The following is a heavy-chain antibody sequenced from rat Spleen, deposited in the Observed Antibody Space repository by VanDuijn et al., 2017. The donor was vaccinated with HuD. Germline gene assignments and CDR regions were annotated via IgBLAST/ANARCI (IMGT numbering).Heavy chain of an antibody. CDR3: TSNNFDY. CDR2: IANTGDYT. V-gene: IGHV5-25*01. Sequence: EVQLVESDGGLVQPGRSLKLSCAASGFTFSDYYMAWVRQAPTKGLEWVASIANTGDYTYYPDSMKGRFTISRDNAKNTLYLQMDSLRSEDTATYYCTSNNFDYWGQGVVVTVSS. J-gene: IGHJ2*01. CDR1: GFTFSDYY. D-gene: IGHD1-10*01.